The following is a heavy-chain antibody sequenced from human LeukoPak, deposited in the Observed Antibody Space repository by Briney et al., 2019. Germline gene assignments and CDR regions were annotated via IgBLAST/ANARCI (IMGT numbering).Heavy chain of an antibody. CDR2: INHSGST. D-gene: IGHD5-18*01. J-gene: IGHJ4*02. V-gene: IGHV4-34*01. Sequence: SETLSHTCAVYGGSFSGYYWSWIRQPPGKGLEWIGEINHSGSTNYNPSLKSRVTISVDTSKNQFSLKLSSVTAADTAVYYCARGGYSYGYRGYFDYWGQGTLVTVSS. CDR3: ARGGYSYGYRGYFDY. CDR1: GGSFSGYY.